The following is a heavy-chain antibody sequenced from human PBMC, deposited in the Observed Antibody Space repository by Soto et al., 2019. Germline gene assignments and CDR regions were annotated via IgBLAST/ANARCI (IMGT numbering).Heavy chain of an antibody. CDR3: AKDVPVYDRYFDL. CDR2: ISYDGSNK. Sequence: QAQLVESGGGVVQPGRSLRLSCAASGFTFSSYGMHWVRQAPGKGLEWVAVISYDGSNKYYADSVKGRFTISRDNSKNTLYLQMNSLRAEDTAVYYCAKDVPVYDRYFDLWGRGTLVTVSS. V-gene: IGHV3-30*18. CDR1: GFTFSSYG. J-gene: IGHJ2*01. D-gene: IGHD6-6*01.